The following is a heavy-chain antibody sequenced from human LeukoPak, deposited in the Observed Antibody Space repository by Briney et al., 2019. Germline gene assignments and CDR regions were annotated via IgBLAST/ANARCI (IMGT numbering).Heavy chain of an antibody. CDR3: AIRGVVVVAATDDY. CDR2: IRYDGSNK. V-gene: IGHV3-30*02. J-gene: IGHJ4*02. CDR1: GFTFSSYG. D-gene: IGHD2-15*01. Sequence: GGSLRLSCAASGFTFSSYGMHWVRQAPGKGLEWVAFIRYDGSNKYYADSVKGRFTISRDNSKSTLYLQMNSLRAEDTAVYYCAIRGVVVVAATDDYWGQGTLVTVSS.